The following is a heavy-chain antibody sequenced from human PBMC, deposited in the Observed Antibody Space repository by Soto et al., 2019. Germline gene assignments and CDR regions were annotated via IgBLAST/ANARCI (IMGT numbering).Heavy chain of an antibody. CDR1: GYTFTSYY. V-gene: IGHV1-46*01. J-gene: IGHJ4*02. Sequence: ASVKVSCKASGYTFTSYYMHWVRQAPGQGLEWMGIINPSGGSTSYAQKFQGRVTMTRDTSTSTVYMELSSLRSEDTAVYYCARDHGSILWFGELLSYPSGLNFDYWGQGTLVTVSS. CDR2: INPSGGST. CDR3: ARDHGSILWFGELLSYPSGLNFDY. D-gene: IGHD3-10*01.